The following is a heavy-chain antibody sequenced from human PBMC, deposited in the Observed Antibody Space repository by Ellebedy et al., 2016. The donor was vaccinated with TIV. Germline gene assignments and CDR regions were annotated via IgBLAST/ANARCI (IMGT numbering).Heavy chain of an antibody. J-gene: IGHJ5*02. V-gene: IGHV4-61*01. CDR1: GGSVSSGSYY. Sequence: SETLSLTXTVSGGSVSSGSYYWSWIRQPPGKGLEWIGHIYFSGGTNYNPSLKSRVTISVDTSKNQFSLKLSSVTAADTAVYYCAVKSGYGSTWFDPWGQGTLVTVSS. CDR2: IYFSGGT. CDR3: AVKSGYGSTWFDP. D-gene: IGHD5-12*01.